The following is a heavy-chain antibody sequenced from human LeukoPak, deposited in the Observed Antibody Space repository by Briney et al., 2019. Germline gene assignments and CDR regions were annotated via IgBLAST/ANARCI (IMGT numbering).Heavy chain of an antibody. Sequence: ASVKVSCKASGYTFTSYAMNWVRQAPGQGLEWMGWINTNTGNPTYAQGFTGRFVFSLDTSVSTAYLQISSLKAEDTAVYYCAKIPWFGELNSPRNFDYWGQGTLVTVSS. V-gene: IGHV7-4-1*02. CDR2: INTNTGNP. D-gene: IGHD3-10*01. J-gene: IGHJ4*02. CDR1: GYTFTSYA. CDR3: AKIPWFGELNSPRNFDY.